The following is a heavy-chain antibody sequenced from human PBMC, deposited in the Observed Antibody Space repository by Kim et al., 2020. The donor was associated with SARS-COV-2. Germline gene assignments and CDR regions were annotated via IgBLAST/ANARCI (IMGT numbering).Heavy chain of an antibody. D-gene: IGHD3-10*01. J-gene: IGHJ4*02. Sequence: DSGKGRFTISRDNSKNTLYLQMNSLRAEDTAVYYCAKDRSYGSGSICGDYWGQGTLVTVSS. V-gene: IGHV3-23*01. CDR3: AKDRSYGSGSICGDY.